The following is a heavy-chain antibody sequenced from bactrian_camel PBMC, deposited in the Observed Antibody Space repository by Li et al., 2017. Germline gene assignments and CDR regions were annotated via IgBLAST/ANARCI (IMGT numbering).Heavy chain of an antibody. CDR3: ATDHCSGGYCYTPTTRTAFGF. V-gene: IGHV3S31*01. J-gene: IGHJ6*01. CDR2: IRSEGDNT. D-gene: IGHD2*01. Sequence: VQLVESGGGLVQAGGSLRLSCAASGFSFSKYAMNWVRQAPGKGLEWVSTIRSEGDNTYYPDSVKGRFTVSRDNAKNTVFLQMNSPKSEDTALYYCATDHCSGGYCYTPTTRTAFGFFGQGTQVTVS. CDR1: GFSFSKYA.